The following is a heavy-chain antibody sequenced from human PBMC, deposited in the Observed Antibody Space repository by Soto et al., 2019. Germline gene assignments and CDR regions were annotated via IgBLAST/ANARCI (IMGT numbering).Heavy chain of an antibody. V-gene: IGHV4-4*02. D-gene: IGHD1-26*01. CDR3: TMSVPGIVGATQFFDY. Sequence: QVQLQESGPGLVKPSGTLSLTCAVSGGSISSSNWWSWVRQPPGKRLEWIGEIYHSGSTNYNPSLKSRVTISVDKSKNQFSLKLSSVTAADTAVYYCTMSVPGIVGATQFFDYWGQGTLVTVSS. J-gene: IGHJ4*02. CDR1: GGSISSSNW. CDR2: IYHSGST.